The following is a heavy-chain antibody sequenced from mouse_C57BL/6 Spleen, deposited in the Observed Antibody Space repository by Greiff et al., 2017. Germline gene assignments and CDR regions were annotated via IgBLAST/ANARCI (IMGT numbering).Heavy chain of an antibody. CDR3: ARGDYYGSRYFGY. CDR1: GYTFTDYY. CDR2: INPNNGGT. Sequence: EVQLQQSGPELVKPGASVKISCKASGYTFTDYYMNWVKQSHGQSLEWIGDINPNNGGTSYNQKFKGKATLTVDKSSSTAYMELRSLTSEDSAVYYCARGDYYGSRYFGYWGQGTTLTVSS. D-gene: IGHD1-1*01. J-gene: IGHJ2*01. V-gene: IGHV1-26*01.